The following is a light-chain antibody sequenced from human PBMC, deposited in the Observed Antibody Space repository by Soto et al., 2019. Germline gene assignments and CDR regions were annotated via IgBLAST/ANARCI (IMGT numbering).Light chain of an antibody. CDR1: GSDVGGYNY. CDR2: EVS. CDR3: CSYAGSYTYV. V-gene: IGLV2-11*01. Sequence: QSALTQPASVSGSPGQSITISCTGTGSDVGGYNYVSWYQHHPGKAPKLMIYEVSKRPSGVPDRFSGSKSGNTASLTISGLQAEDEADYYCCSYAGSYTYVFGTGTKVTVL. J-gene: IGLJ1*01.